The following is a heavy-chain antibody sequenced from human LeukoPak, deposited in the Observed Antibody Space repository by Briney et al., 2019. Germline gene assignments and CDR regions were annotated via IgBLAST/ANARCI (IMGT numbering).Heavy chain of an antibody. CDR3: GKLDGMYLINHFDH. CDR1: GFTFSTFA. D-gene: IGHD5-24*01. Sequence: TGGSLRLSCAASGFTFSTFAMGWVRQAPGKGLEWVSGVSGGESRTYYADSVKGRFTLSRDNSKNTLFLQMNSLRAEDTAVYYCGKLDGMYLINHFDHWGQGTLVSVSS. CDR2: VSGGESRT. J-gene: IGHJ4*02. V-gene: IGHV3-23*01.